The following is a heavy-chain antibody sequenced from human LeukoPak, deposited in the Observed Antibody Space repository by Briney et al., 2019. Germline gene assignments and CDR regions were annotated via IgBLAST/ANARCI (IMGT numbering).Heavy chain of an antibody. V-gene: IGHV3-7*01. CDR3: ARDQNLVSWGLDYFDY. D-gene: IGHD3-16*01. J-gene: IGHJ4*02. CDR2: IWQEGSEK. Sequence: GGSLRLSCAASGFTFSSHWMSWVRQAPGKGLEWVANIWQEGSEKYYVDSVKGRFTVSRDNAKNSLYLQMNSLRVEDTAVYYCARDQNLVSWGLDYFDYSGQGTLVTVSS. CDR1: GFTFSSHW.